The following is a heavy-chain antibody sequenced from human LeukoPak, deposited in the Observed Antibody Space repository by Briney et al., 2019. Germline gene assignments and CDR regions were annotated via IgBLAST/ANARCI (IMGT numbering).Heavy chain of an antibody. J-gene: IGHJ5*02. V-gene: IGHV4-61*02. D-gene: IGHD4-17*01. CDR3: ARRYGDYGYGWFDP. CDR1: GGSISSASYY. Sequence: SQTLSLTCTVSGGSISSASYYWSWIRQPAGKGLEWIGRIYTSGSTNYNPSLKSRVTISIDTSKNQFSLKLSSVTAADTAVYYCARRYGDYGYGWFDPWGQGTLVTVSS. CDR2: IYTSGST.